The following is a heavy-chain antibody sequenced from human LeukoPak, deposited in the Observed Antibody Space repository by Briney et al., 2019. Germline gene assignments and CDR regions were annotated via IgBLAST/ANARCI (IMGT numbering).Heavy chain of an antibody. J-gene: IGHJ3*02. Sequence: PGGSLRLSCAASGFTFSSYSMNWVRQAPGKGLEWVSAISGSGGSTYYTDSVKGRFTISRDNSKNTLYLQMNSLRAEDTAVYYCAKARGGDSDACDIWGQGTMVTVSS. CDR2: ISGSGGST. CDR1: GFTFSSYS. V-gene: IGHV3-23*01. CDR3: AKARGGDSDACDI. D-gene: IGHD2-21*02.